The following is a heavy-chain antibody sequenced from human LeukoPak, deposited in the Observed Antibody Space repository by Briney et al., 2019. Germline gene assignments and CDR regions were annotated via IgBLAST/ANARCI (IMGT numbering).Heavy chain of an antibody. CDR1: GFTFSSYG. D-gene: IGHD3-22*01. CDR2: ISYDGSNK. Sequence: KSGGSLRLSCAASGFTFSSYGMHWVRQAPGKGLEWVAVISYDGSNKYYADSVKGRFPISRDNSKNTLYLQMNSLRAEDTAVYYCAKGLYYYDSSGPFDYWGQGTLVTVSS. J-gene: IGHJ4*02. V-gene: IGHV3-30*18. CDR3: AKGLYYYDSSGPFDY.